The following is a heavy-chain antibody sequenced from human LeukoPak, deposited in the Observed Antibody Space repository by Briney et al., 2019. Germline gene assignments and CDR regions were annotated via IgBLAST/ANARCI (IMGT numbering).Heavy chain of an antibody. J-gene: IGHJ4*02. V-gene: IGHV3-43*02. CDR2: VSGDGSVT. CDR3: AKDQYTSGWFTWFDF. D-gene: IGHD6-19*01. CDR1: GFNFDDHA. Sequence: GRSLRLSCAASGFNFDDHAMHWVRQPPGGGLQWVSLVSGDGSVTHYADSVKGRFTASRDNNKNSLYLQMDSLTTEDTAFYYCAKDQYTSGWFTWFDFWGRGTLVTVSS.